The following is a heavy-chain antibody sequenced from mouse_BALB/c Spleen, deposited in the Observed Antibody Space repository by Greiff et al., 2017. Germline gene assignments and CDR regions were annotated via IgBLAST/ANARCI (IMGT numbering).Heavy chain of an antibody. J-gene: IGHJ3*01. D-gene: IGHD2-1*01. CDR1: GYSITSDYA. V-gene: IGHV3-2*02. CDR3: ARLDGNYPFAY. CDR2: ISYSGST. Sequence: EVKLQESGPGLVKPSQSLSLTCTVTGYSITSDYAWNWIRQFPGNKLEWMGYISYSGSTSYNPSLKSRISITRDTSKNQFFLQLNSVTTEDTATYYCARLDGNYPFAYWGQGTLVTVSA.